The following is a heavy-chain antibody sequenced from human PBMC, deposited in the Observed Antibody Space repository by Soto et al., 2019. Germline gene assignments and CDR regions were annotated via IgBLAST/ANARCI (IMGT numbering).Heavy chain of an antibody. D-gene: IGHD6-6*01. CDR3: ARWSTSSGHFDY. Sequence: TSETLSLTCTVSGGSTSSYYWSWIRQPPGKGLEWIWHVHFIGTTNYNPSLKSRVTISVDTSKRQVSLNLSSVTAADTAVYYCARWSTSSGHFDYWGQGTLVTVS. CDR1: GGSTSSYY. V-gene: IGHV4-59*01. CDR2: VHFIGTT. J-gene: IGHJ4*02.